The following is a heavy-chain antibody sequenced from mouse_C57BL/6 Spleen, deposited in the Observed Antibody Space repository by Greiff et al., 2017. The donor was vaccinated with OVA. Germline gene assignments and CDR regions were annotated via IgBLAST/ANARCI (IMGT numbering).Heavy chain of an antibody. CDR1: GYTFTSYG. J-gene: IGHJ1*03. Sequence: QVQLKQSGAELARPGASVKLSCKASGYTFTSYGISWVKQRTGQGLEWIGEIYPRSGNTYYNEKFKGKATLTADKSSSTAYMELRSLTSEDSAVYFCARYYSNSNWYFDVWGTGTTVTVSS. D-gene: IGHD2-5*01. V-gene: IGHV1-81*01. CDR3: ARYYSNSNWYFDV. CDR2: IYPRSGNT.